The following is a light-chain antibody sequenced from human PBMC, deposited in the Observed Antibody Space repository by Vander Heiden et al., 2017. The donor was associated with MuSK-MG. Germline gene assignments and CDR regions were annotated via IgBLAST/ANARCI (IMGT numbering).Light chain of an antibody. J-gene: IGKJ1*01. CDR2: WAS. CDR3: QQYYSTPWT. Sequence: DIVLTQSPSSLAVSLGEGATINCKSKQSVLYSPNNKNYLAWYQQKPGQPPKLLIYWASTRESGVPDRFSGSGSGTDFTLTISSLQAEDVAVYYCQQYYSTPWTFGQGTKVEIK. V-gene: IGKV4-1*01. CDR1: QSVLYSPNNKNY.